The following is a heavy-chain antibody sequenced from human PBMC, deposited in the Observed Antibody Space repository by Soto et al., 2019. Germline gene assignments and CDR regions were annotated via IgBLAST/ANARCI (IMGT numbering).Heavy chain of an antibody. CDR1: GFTFSSYG. Sequence: QVQLVESGGGVVQPGRSLRLSCAASGFTFSSYGMHWVRQAPGKGLEWVAVIWYDGSNKYYADSVKGRFTISRDNSKNTLYLQMNSLRAEDTAVYYCASAAPFNYGGNSGFDFWGQGTLVTVSS. CDR3: ASAAPFNYGGNSGFDF. J-gene: IGHJ4*02. D-gene: IGHD4-17*01. V-gene: IGHV3-33*01. CDR2: IWYDGSNK.